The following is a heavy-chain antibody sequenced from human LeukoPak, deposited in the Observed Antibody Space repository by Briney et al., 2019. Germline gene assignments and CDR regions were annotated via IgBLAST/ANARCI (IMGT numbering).Heavy chain of an antibody. J-gene: IGHJ3*02. Sequence: GGSLRLSCAASGFTVSSNYMSWVRQAPGKGLEWVSVIYSGGSTYYADSVKGRFTISRDNSKNTLYLQMNSLRAEDTAVYYRASRYSSGWFAFDIWGQGTMVTVSS. V-gene: IGHV3-53*01. CDR3: ASRYSSGWFAFDI. D-gene: IGHD6-19*01. CDR1: GFTVSSNY. CDR2: IYSGGST.